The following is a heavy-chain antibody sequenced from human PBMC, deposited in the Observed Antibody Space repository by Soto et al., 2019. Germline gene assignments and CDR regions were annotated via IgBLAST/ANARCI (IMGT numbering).Heavy chain of an antibody. D-gene: IGHD5-12*01. Sequence: QVQLVESGGDVVQPGRSLRLSCAASGFTFSAYGMHWVRQAPGEGLEWVAVIWDDGSITYHADSVNGRFTISRDNYKNAQYLQIDNLRADDTAVYFCARDEPTYENYFDYWGLGTLINVSS. CDR3: ARDEPTYENYFDY. J-gene: IGHJ4*02. V-gene: IGHV3-33*01. CDR2: IWDDGSIT. CDR1: GFTFSAYG.